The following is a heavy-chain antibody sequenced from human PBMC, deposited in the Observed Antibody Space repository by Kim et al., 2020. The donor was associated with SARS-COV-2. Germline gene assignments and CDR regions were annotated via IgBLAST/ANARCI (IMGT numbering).Heavy chain of an antibody. CDR1: GGSISSGDYY. CDR3: ARDRSATVTFSDAFDI. D-gene: IGHD4-17*01. Sequence: SETLSLTCTVSGGSISSGDYYWSWIRQPPGKGLEWIGYIYYSGSTYNNPSLKSRVTISVDTSKNQFSLKLSSVTAADTAVYYCARDRSATVTFSDAFDIWGQGTMVTVSS. J-gene: IGHJ3*02. CDR2: IYYSGST. V-gene: IGHV4-30-4*01.